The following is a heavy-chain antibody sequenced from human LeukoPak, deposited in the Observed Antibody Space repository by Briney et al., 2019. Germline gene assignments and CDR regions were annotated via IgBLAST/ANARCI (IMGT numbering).Heavy chain of an antibody. D-gene: IGHD6-6*01. CDR2: IYHSGST. J-gene: IGHJ5*02. CDR3: ARQRSRYSSSSRIRPGGWFDP. Sequence: PSETLSLTCAVSGGSISSSNWWSWVRQPPGKGLEWIGEIYHSGSTNYNPSLKSRVTISVDTSKNQFSLKLSSVTAADTAVYYCARQRSRYSSSSRIRPGGWFDPWGQGTLVTVSS. CDR1: GGSISSSNW. V-gene: IGHV4-4*02.